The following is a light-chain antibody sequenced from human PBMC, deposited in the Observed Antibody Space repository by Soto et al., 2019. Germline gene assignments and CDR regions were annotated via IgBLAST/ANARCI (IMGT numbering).Light chain of an antibody. CDR3: QQSYSMFRT. CDR2: AAS. Sequence: DIQMTQSPSSLSASVGGSVTITCRPSQDIRNDLGWFQVKPGKAPKSLIYAASRLQSGVPSSFSGSGSETEFSLTIINLQPEDLATYYCQQSYSMFRTFGQGTKVDI. CDR1: QDIRND. J-gene: IGKJ1*01. V-gene: IGKV1-17*02.